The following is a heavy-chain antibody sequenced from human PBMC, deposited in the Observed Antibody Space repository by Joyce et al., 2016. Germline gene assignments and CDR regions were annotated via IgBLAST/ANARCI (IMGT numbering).Heavy chain of an antibody. J-gene: IGHJ4*02. CDR1: GFTFSNYG. V-gene: IGHV3-30*18. CDR2: IANDGNKK. Sequence: QVQLVESGGGVVQPGRSLRLSCAASGFTFSNYGMHWVRQAPGKGLEGVEVIANDGNKKYYADSVKGRFTISRDNSKNTLYLQMNSLRAEDTAVYYCAKRYDYVDYWGQGTLVTVSS. D-gene: IGHD3-16*01. CDR3: AKRYDYVDY.